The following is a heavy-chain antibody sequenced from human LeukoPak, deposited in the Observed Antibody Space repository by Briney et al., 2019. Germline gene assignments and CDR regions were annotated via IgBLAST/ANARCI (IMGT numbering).Heavy chain of an antibody. Sequence: GASVKVPCKASGYTFTSYAMNWVRQAPGQGLEWMGWINTNTGNPTYARGFTGRFVFSLDTSVSTAYLQISSLKAEDTAVYYCARDLRGSSSSRTGYWGQGTLVTVSS. CDR1: GYTFTSYA. V-gene: IGHV7-4-1*02. CDR3: ARDLRGSSSSRTGY. CDR2: INTNTGNP. D-gene: IGHD6-6*01. J-gene: IGHJ4*02.